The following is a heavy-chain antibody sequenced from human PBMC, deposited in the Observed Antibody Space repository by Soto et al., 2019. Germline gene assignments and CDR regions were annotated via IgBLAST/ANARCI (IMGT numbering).Heavy chain of an antibody. CDR3: ARRIAVAGHYYYYGMDV. J-gene: IGHJ6*02. D-gene: IGHD6-19*01. V-gene: IGHV5-51*01. Sequence: PGESLKISCKGSGYSFTSYWIGWVRQMPGKGLEWMGIIYPGDSDTRYGPSFQGQVAISADKSISTAYLQWSSLKASDTAMYYCARRIAVAGHYYYYGMDVWGQGTTVTVSS. CDR1: GYSFTSYW. CDR2: IYPGDSDT.